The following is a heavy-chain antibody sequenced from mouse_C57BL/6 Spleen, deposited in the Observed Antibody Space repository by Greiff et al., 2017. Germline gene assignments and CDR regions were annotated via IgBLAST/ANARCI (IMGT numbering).Heavy chain of an antibody. V-gene: IGHV1-72*01. J-gene: IGHJ4*01. CDR3: ARNYYGSPHAMDY. CDR2: IDPNSGGT. D-gene: IGHD1-1*01. CDR1: GYTFTSYW. Sequence: VKLQESGAELVKPGASVKLSCKASGYTFTSYWMHWVKQRPGRGLEWIGRIDPNSGGTKYNEKFKSKATLTVDKPSSTAYMQLSSLTSEDSAVYYCARNYYGSPHAMDYWGQGTSVTVSS.